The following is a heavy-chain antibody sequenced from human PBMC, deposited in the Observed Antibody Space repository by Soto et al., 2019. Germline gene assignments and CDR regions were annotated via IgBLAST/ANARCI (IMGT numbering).Heavy chain of an antibody. V-gene: IGHV3-48*02. D-gene: IGHD3-3*01. CDR2: INSSSRTI. CDR1: GFTFSDYT. J-gene: IGHJ4*02. Sequence: EVQLVESGGGLVQPGGSLRLSCAASGFTFSDYTMNWVRQAPGKGLEWLSCINSSSRTIYYADSVKGRVTISRDKGRNSLYMQMTSLSDEDTRVYYCARSVWYYDCWVGNFWGQGTLVTVSS. CDR3: ARSVWYYDCWVGNF.